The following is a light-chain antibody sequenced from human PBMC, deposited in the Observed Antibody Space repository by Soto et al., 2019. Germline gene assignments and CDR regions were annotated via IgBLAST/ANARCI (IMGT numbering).Light chain of an antibody. Sequence: DIQMTQSPSTLSGSVGDRVTITCRASQTISSWLAWYQQKQGKAPKXLIYKASTLKSGVPSRFSVSGSGTEFTLNISSLQPDDCETYDCQHYNSYSEAFGQGTKVDI. J-gene: IGKJ1*01. CDR2: KAS. CDR1: QTISSW. CDR3: QHYNSYSEA. V-gene: IGKV1-5*03.